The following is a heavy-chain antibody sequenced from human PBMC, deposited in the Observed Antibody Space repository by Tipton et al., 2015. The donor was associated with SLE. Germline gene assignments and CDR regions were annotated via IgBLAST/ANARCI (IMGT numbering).Heavy chain of an antibody. V-gene: IGHV4-34*01. CDR2: INHSGST. D-gene: IGHD3-22*01. J-gene: IGHJ5*02. Sequence: TLSLTCAVYGGSFSGYYWSWIRQPPGKGLEWIGEINHSGSTNYNPSLKSRVTISVDTSKNQFSLKLSSVTAADTVVYYCARAPIANDSGGSGWFDPWGQGTLVPVSS. CDR1: GGSFSGYY. CDR3: ARAPIANDSGGSGWFDP.